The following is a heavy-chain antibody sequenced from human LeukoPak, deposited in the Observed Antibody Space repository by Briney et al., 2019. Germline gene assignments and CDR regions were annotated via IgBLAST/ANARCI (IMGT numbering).Heavy chain of an antibody. CDR3: ARAYCSSTSCYTIDY. V-gene: IGHV3-48*01. D-gene: IGHD2-2*02. CDR2: ISSDSSTI. J-gene: IGHJ4*02. Sequence: GGSLRLSCTASGFNFILFSMNWVRQAPGKGLEWVSYISSDSSTIYYADSVKGRFTISRDNSKNTLYLQMNSLRAEDTAVYYCARAYCSSTSCYTIDYWGQGTLVTVSS. CDR1: GFNFILFS.